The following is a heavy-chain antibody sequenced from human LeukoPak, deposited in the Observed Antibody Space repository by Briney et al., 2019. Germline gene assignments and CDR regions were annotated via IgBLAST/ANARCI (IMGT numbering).Heavy chain of an antibody. V-gene: IGHV4-34*01. CDR2: INHSGST. CDR3: ARGGYCGGDCYFYY. CDR1: GGSFSGYY. D-gene: IGHD2-21*02. J-gene: IGHJ4*02. Sequence: PETLSLTCAVYGGSFSGYYWSWIRQPPGKGLEWIGEINHSGSTNYNPSLKSRVTISVDTSKNQFSLKLSSVTAADTAVYYCARGGYCGGDCYFYYWGQGTLVTVSS.